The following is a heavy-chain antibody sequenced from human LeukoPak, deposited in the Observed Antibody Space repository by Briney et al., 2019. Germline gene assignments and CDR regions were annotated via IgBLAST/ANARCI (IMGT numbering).Heavy chain of an antibody. CDR2: TYYRSKWYN. D-gene: IGHD6-13*01. CDR3: ARAKGRSPLFDY. Sequence: SQTLSLTCAISGXSVSSNSSAWNWIRQSPSRGLEWLGRTYYRSKWYNDYAVSVKGRIAINPDTSKNQFSLQLNSVTPEDTAAYYCARAKGRSPLFDYWGQGTLVTVSS. V-gene: IGHV6-1*01. J-gene: IGHJ4*02. CDR1: GXSVSSNSSA.